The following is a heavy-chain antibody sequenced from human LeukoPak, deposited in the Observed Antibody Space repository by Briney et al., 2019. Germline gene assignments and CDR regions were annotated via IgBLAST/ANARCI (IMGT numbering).Heavy chain of an antibody. CDR3: ASTYYYDSSGYSDDAFDI. D-gene: IGHD3-22*01. V-gene: IGHV1-69*04. CDR1: GGTFSSYA. J-gene: IGHJ3*02. CDR2: IIPILGIA. Sequence: ASVKVSCKASGGTFSSYAISWVRQAPGQGLEWMGRIIPILGIANYAQKFQGRVTITADKSTSTAYMELSSLRSEDTAVYYCASTYYYDSSGYSDDAFDIWGQGTMVTVSS.